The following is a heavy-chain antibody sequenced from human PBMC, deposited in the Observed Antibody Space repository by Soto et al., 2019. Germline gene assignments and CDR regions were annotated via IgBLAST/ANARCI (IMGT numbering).Heavy chain of an antibody. J-gene: IGHJ4*02. CDR1: GGTFSSYA. V-gene: IGHV1-69*06. D-gene: IGHD5-18*01. CDR3: AGDEGRYSYGPSFGY. Sequence: QVQLVQSGAEVKKPGSSVKVSCKASGGTFSSYAISWVRQAPGQGLEWMGGNIPIFGTANYAQKFQGRVTITAATSKSPAYMQLRSLRSEDTAVYYCAGDEGRYSYGPSFGYWGQGTLATVPS. CDR2: NIPIFGTA.